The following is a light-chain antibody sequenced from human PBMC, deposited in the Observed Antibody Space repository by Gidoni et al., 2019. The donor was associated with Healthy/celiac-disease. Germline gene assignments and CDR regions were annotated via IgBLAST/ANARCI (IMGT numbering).Light chain of an antibody. CDR2: GAS. CDR1: QSVSSN. V-gene: IGKV3-15*01. J-gene: IGKJ3*01. CDR3: QQDNNWLFT. Sequence: EIVMTQSPATLSVSPGERATLSCRASQSVSSNLAWYQQKPGQAPRLLIYGASTRATGNPARFSGSGSGKEVTLTISSLQSEDFAVYYWQQDNNWLFTFGPGTKVDIK.